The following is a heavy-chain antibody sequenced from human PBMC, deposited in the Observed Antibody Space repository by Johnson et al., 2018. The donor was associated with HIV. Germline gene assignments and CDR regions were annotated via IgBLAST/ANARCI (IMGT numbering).Heavy chain of an antibody. J-gene: IGHJ3*02. CDR1: GFTFSSYA. V-gene: IGHV3-9*01. Sequence: VQLVESGGGVVQPGRSLRLSCAASGFTFSSYAMHWVRQAPGKGLEWVSGISWNSGSIGYADSVKGRFTISRDNAKNSLYLQMNSLRAEDTALYYCAKDLAVAAMGAFDIWGQGTMVTVSS. D-gene: IGHD6-19*01. CDR2: ISWNSGSI. CDR3: AKDLAVAAMGAFDI.